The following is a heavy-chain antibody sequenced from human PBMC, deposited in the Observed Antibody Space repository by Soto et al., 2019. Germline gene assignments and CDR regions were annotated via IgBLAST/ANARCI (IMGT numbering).Heavy chain of an antibody. CDR1: GVPFGTCI. D-gene: IGHD1-1*01. J-gene: IGHJ4*02. V-gene: IGHV3-23*01. CDR3: AKHFIGSRLQSPFDR. Sequence: GVLRLSCAVSGVPFGTCIMNWVRQAPGEGLEWVSGLSDYVGTTHYAYSVKGRFTISRDKAKKTLYLQMNNLRAEDTAVYYCAKHFIGSRLQSPFDRGGQGTRVTVSS. CDR2: LSDYVGTT.